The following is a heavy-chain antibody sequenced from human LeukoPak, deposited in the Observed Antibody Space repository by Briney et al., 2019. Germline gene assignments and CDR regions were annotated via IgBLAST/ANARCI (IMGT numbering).Heavy chain of an antibody. CDR1: GFTLSSYA. J-gene: IGHJ4*02. Sequence: GRSLRLSCAASGFTLSSYAMTWVRQAPGKGLEWVSTISDSGARTNYADSAKGRFTISRDNSMNTLYLQMNSLRADDTAVYYCASDYFLDYWGQGTLVTVSS. CDR2: ISDSGART. CDR3: ASDYFLDY. V-gene: IGHV3-23*01. D-gene: IGHD6-25*01.